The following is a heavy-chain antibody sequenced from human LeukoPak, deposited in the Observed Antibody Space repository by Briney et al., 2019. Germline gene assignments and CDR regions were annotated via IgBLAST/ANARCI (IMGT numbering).Heavy chain of an antibody. D-gene: IGHD5-24*01. V-gene: IGHV1-69*05. J-gene: IGHJ4*02. CDR3: ASSRDGYNFDY. Sequence: GASVKVSCKASGGTFSSYAISWVRQAPGQGLEWMGRIIPISGTANYAQKFQGRVTITTDESTSTAYMELSSLRSEDTAVYYCASSRDGYNFDYWGQGTLVTVSS. CDR2: IIPISGTA. CDR1: GGTFSSYA.